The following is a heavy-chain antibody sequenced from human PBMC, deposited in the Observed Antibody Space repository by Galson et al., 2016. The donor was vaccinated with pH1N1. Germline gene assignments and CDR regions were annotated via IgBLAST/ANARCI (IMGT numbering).Heavy chain of an antibody. V-gene: IGHV1-18*01. Sequence: SVKVSCKASGYTFTSYGISWVRQAPGQGLEWMGWISTYNGNTYYAQKLQGRVTMTTDTSTSTAYMELRSLRSDDTAVYYCARYVWFGKQWDYWGQGTLVTVSS. D-gene: IGHD3-10*01. CDR3: ARYVWFGKQWDY. CDR1: GYTFTSYG. J-gene: IGHJ4*02. CDR2: ISTYNGNT.